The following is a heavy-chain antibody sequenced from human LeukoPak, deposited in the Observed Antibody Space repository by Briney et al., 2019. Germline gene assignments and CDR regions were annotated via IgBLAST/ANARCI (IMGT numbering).Heavy chain of an antibody. Sequence: SETLSLTCTVSGGSISNYYWSWIRQPPGKGLEWLGYISYSASSNYNPSLKSRVSISVDTSKNKFSLKLNSVTAADTAMYFCARAYYYEGYYMDVWGKGTTVTVSS. CDR1: GGSISNYY. J-gene: IGHJ6*03. CDR3: ARAYYYEGYYMDV. D-gene: IGHD3-22*01. CDR2: ISYSASS. V-gene: IGHV4-59*01.